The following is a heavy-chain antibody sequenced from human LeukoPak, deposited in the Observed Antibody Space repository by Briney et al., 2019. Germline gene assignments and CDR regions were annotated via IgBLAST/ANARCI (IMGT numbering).Heavy chain of an antibody. CDR1: GFTFSSYW. CDR3: ARDAPYSSSSYYFDY. CDR2: INSDGSTT. J-gene: IGHJ4*02. V-gene: IGHV3-74*03. D-gene: IGHD6-13*01. Sequence: GGSLRLSCAVSGFTFSSYWMHWVRQAPGKGLVWVSRINSDGSTTTYADSVKGRFTISRDNAKNTLYLQMNSLRVEDTAVYYCARDAPYSSSSYYFDYWGQGTLVTVSS.